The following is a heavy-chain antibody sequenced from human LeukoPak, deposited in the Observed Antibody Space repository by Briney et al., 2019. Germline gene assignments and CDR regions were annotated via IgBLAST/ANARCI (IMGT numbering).Heavy chain of an antibody. Sequence: GGSLRLSCAASGFAFSSQAMGWVRQAPGKGLGWVSVISDSGDSTYYADSVKGRFTISRDNSKNTLYLQMISLRAEDTAIYYCAKDARRSDGWYFFDHWRQGTLVTVSS. CDR3: AKDARRSDGWYFFDH. D-gene: IGHD6-19*01. CDR1: GFAFSSQA. V-gene: IGHV3-23*01. CDR2: ISDSGDST. J-gene: IGHJ4*02.